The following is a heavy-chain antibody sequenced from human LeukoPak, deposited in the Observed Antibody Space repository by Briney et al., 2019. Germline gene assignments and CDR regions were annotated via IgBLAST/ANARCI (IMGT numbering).Heavy chain of an antibody. CDR2: ISSSSSYI. Sequence: PGGSLRLSCAASGFTFSSYSMNWVRQAPGKGLEWVSSISSSSSYIYYADSVKGRFTISRDNAKNSLYLQMNSLRAEDTAVYYCAVTTRYYDSSGYLTYFDYWGQGTLVTVSS. V-gene: IGHV3-21*01. CDR3: AVTTRYYDSSGYLTYFDY. D-gene: IGHD3-22*01. CDR1: GFTFSSYS. J-gene: IGHJ4*02.